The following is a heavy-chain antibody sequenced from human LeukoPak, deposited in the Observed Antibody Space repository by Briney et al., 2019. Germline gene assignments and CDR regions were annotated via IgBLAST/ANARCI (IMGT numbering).Heavy chain of an antibody. Sequence: SVKVSCKASGGTFSSYAISWVRQAPGQGLEWMGGIIPIFGTANYAQKFQGRVTITADESTSTAYMELSSLRSEDTAVYYCASETAIESIAARPRYYYMDVWGKGTTVTVSS. CDR3: ASETAIESIAARPRYYYMDV. V-gene: IGHV1-69*01. D-gene: IGHD6-6*01. J-gene: IGHJ6*03. CDR1: GGTFSSYA. CDR2: IIPIFGTA.